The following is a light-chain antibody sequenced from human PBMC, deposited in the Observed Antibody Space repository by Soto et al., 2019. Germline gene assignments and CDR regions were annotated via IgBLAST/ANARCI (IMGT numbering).Light chain of an antibody. CDR1: SSDVGAYKY. CDR3: SSYTTSATYV. Sequence: QSALTQPASVSGSPGQSISISCTGTSSDVGAYKYVSWYQQHPGKAPKLMIYDVTSRPSGVSNRFSGSKSGNTASLTISVLQAEDEAEYYCSSYTTSATYVFGTGTKLTVL. J-gene: IGLJ1*01. V-gene: IGLV2-14*01. CDR2: DVT.